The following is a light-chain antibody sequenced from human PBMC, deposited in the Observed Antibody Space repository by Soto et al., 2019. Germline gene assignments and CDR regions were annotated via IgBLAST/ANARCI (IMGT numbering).Light chain of an antibody. CDR2: EVS. J-gene: IGLJ1*01. V-gene: IGLV2-14*01. CDR1: SSDVGGYNY. Sequence: QYVLTQPASVSGSPGQSITNSCTGTSSDVGGYNYVSWYQQHPGKAPKLMIYEVSNRPSGVSNRFSGSKSGNTASLTISGLQAEDEADYYCSSYTSSSTYVFGTGTKVTVL. CDR3: SSYTSSSTYV.